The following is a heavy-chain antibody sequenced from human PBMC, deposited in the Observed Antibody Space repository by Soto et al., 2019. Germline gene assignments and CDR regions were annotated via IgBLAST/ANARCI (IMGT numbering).Heavy chain of an antibody. J-gene: IGHJ6*02. Sequence: EVQLLESGGGLVQPGGSLRLSCAASGFTFNNFAMSWVRQAPGKGLGWVSSLSGSGGSTYYADSVKGRFTISRDNSKNTLYLQMNSLRAEDTXXYYXXXDQXRYSDVWGQGTTVTVSS. V-gene: IGHV3-23*01. CDR1: GFTFNNFA. CDR2: LSGSGGST. CDR3: XXDQXRYSDV. D-gene: IGHD3-9*01.